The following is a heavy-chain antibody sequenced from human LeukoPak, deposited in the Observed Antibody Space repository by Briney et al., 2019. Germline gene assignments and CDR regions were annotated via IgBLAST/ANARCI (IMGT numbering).Heavy chain of an antibody. D-gene: IGHD1-14*01. CDR3: ARGEPVDY. CDR2: SYYSGIT. V-gene: IGHV4-59*01. Sequence: PPETLSLTCTVSGDSISTYYWSWIRQSPGKGLEWIGYSYYSGITSYNPSLKSRVTMSVDESKNQLSLKVNSVTAADTAVYYCARGEPVDYWGQGTLVTVSS. CDR1: GDSISTYY. J-gene: IGHJ4*02.